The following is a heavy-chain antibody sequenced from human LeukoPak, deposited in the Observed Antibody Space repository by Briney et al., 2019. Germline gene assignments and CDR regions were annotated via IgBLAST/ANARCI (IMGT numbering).Heavy chain of an antibody. V-gene: IGHV3-23*01. Sequence: PGGSLRLSCAASGFTFSSYAMSWVRQAPGKGLEWVSAISGSGGSTYYADSVKGRFTISRDNSKNTLYLQMNSLRAEDTAVYYCAKNFFNAHYYYYYMDVWGKGTTVTVSS. CDR1: GFTFSSYA. D-gene: IGHD3-3*01. CDR3: AKNFFNAHYYYYYMDV. CDR2: ISGSGGST. J-gene: IGHJ6*03.